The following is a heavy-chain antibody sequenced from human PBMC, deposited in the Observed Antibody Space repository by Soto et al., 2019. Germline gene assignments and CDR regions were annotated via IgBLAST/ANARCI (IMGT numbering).Heavy chain of an antibody. D-gene: IGHD4-4*01. Sequence: NPSETLSLTCAVYGGSFSHYFWSWIRQPPGKGLEWIGEISQTGGTYYNPSLKGRVTILVDTSKNQFSLKLNSLTVADTAVYYCARRYSNFASGKVPRWFDPWGQGTLVTVSS. CDR1: GGSFSHYF. J-gene: IGHJ5*02. CDR2: ISQTGGT. V-gene: IGHV4-34*01. CDR3: ARRYSNFASGKVPRWFDP.